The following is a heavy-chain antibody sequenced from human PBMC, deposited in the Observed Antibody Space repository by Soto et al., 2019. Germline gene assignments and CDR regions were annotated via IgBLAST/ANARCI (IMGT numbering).Heavy chain of an antibody. CDR2: IYYSGST. D-gene: IGHD3-22*01. Sequence: QLQLQESGPGLVKPSETLSLTCTVSGDSVTRSRYYWGWVRQPPGKGLEWIGSIYYSGSTYYDPSLKSRITISIHASTNQFSLNMNSMTAADTAVYYCATEGGVVDANWFGPWGQGTLVTVSA. CDR1: GDSVTRSRYY. CDR3: ATEGGVVDANWFGP. J-gene: IGHJ5*02. V-gene: IGHV4-39*02.